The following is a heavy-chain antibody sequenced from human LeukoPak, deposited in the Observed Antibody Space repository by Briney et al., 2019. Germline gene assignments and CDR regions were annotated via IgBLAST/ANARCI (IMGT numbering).Heavy chain of an antibody. CDR2: ISYDGSNK. Sequence: GGSLRLSCAASGFTFGSYGMHWVRQAPGKGLEWVAVISYDGSNKYYADSVKGRFTISRDNSKNTLYLQMNSLRAEDTAVYYCAKDVRRYSYGPIDYWGQGTLVTVSS. J-gene: IGHJ4*02. D-gene: IGHD5-18*01. CDR3: AKDVRRYSYGPIDY. CDR1: GFTFGSYG. V-gene: IGHV3-30*18.